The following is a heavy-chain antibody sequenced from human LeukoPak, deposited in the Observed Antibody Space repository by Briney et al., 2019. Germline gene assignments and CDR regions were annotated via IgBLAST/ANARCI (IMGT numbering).Heavy chain of an antibody. CDR2: MNPNNGNT. D-gene: IGHD2-2*01. CDR1: GYTFTTYD. J-gene: IGHJ4*02. CDR3: ARGSLGYCSSASCDVNDY. Sequence: ASVKVSCKASGYTFTTYDINWVRQATGQGLEWMGWMNPNNGNTGYAQKFQGRVTITRNTSISTAYMELSSLRSEDTAVYYCARGSLGYCSSASCDVNDYWGQGTLVTVSS. V-gene: IGHV1-8*03.